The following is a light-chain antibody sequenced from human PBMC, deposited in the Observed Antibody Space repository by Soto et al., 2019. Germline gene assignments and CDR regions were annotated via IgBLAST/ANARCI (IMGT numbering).Light chain of an antibody. V-gene: IGLV3-21*04. J-gene: IGLJ3*02. CDR3: QVWDSGSDHVV. CDR2: SDS. CDR1: NVGSKS. Sequence: ELTQPPSVSVAPGKTARLTCGGNNVGSKSVHWYQQKPGQAPVLVIYSDSDRPSAIPERFSGSNSGNTATLTINRVEAGDEADYYCQVWDSGSDHVVFGGGTKLTVL.